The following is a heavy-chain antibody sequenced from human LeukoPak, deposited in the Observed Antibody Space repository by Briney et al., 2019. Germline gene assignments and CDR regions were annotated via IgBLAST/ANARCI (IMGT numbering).Heavy chain of an antibody. CDR2: IYHSGST. CDR3: ARDLGYCSGGRCGDS. V-gene: IGHV4-4*02. CDR1: GGSISSSNW. D-gene: IGHD2-15*01. Sequence: SETLSLTCAVSGGSISSSNWWSWVRQPPGKGLEWIGEIYHSGSTNYYPSLKSRVTILLDKSKNQFSLKLSSVTAADTAVYYCARDLGYCSGGRCGDSWGQGTLVTVSS. J-gene: IGHJ4*02.